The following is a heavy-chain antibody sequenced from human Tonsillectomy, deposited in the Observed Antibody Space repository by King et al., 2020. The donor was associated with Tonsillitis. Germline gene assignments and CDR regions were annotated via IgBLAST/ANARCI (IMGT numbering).Heavy chain of an antibody. D-gene: IGHD4-17*01. CDR1: GFRLSGSA. V-gene: IGHV3-73*02. J-gene: IGHJ4*02. CDR2: IRSKANNYAT. Sequence: VQLVESXGGLAQPGGSLKLSCAASGFRLSGSAMHWVRQASGKGLEWVGRIRSKANNYATAYAASVKGRFTISRDDSKNTVYLQMNSLKTEDTALYYCTRFAAPEXGDYXDYWGQGTLVTVSS. CDR3: TRFAAPEXGDYXDY.